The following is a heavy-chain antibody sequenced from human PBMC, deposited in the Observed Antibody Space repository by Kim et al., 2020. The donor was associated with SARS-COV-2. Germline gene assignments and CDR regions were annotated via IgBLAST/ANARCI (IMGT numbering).Heavy chain of an antibody. D-gene: IGHD3-3*01. J-gene: IGHJ4*01. Sequence: GGSLRLSCAASGFTFSSYAMHWVRQAPGKGLEWVAVISFDGSNKYYADSVKGRFTISRDNSTNTLYLQMNSLRPEDTAVYYCARDMGGSGYYNGMIEYWG. V-gene: IGHV3-30-3*01. CDR2: ISFDGSNK. CDR3: ARDMGGSGYYNGMIEY. CDR1: GFTFSSYA.